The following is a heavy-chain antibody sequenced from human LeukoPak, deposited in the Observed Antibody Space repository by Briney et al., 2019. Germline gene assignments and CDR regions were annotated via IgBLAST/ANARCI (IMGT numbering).Heavy chain of an antibody. CDR1: GGSISSGGYY. CDR3: ARTYRPYYYDSSGYYCYFDY. D-gene: IGHD3-22*01. CDR2: IYYSGST. J-gene: IGHJ4*02. V-gene: IGHV4-31*03. Sequence: SETLSLTCTVSGGSISSGGYYWSWTRQHPGKGLEWIRYIYYSGSTYYNPSLKSRVTISVDTSKNQFSLKLSSVTAADTAVYYCARTYRPYYYDSSGYYCYFDYWGQGTLVTVSS.